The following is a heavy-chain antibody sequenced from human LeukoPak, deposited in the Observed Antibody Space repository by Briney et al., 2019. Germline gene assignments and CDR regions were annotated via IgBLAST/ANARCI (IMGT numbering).Heavy chain of an antibody. CDR3: AKDMEQGDYDAFDI. Sequence: SLRLSCAASGFTFDDYAMHWVRQAPGKGLEWVSGISWNSGSIGYADSVKGRFTISRDNAKNSLYLQMNSLRAEDTALYYCAKDMEQGDYDAFDIWGQGTMVTVSS. V-gene: IGHV3-9*01. CDR2: ISWNSGSI. CDR1: GFTFDDYA. J-gene: IGHJ3*02. D-gene: IGHD4-17*01.